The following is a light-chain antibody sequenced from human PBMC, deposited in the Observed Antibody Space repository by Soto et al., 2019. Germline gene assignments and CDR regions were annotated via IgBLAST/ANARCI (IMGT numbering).Light chain of an antibody. J-gene: IGKJ1*01. V-gene: IGKV1-5*01. CDR2: DAS. CDR3: QQYTSSSWS. CDR1: QSVFSW. Sequence: DIQMTQSPSTLSASVGDRVTITCRASQSVFSWLAWYQQKPGQAPKLLIYDASTLEGGVLSRFSGSGSGTEFTLTIGGLQPDDFATYHCQQYTSSSWSFGQGTKVEVK.